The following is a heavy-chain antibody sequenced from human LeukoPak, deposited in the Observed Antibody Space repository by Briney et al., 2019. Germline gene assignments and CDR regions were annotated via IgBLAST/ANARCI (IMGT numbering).Heavy chain of an antibody. Sequence: GGSLRLSCAASGFTFSSYWMSWVRQAPGKGLEWVANIKQDGSEKYYVDSVKGRFTISRDNAKNSLYLQMNSLRAEDTAVYYCARAVGSSSWYPSSLDPWGQGTLVTVSS. CDR1: GFTFSSYW. V-gene: IGHV3-7*01. CDR2: IKQDGSEK. D-gene: IGHD6-13*01. CDR3: ARAVGSSSWYPSSLDP. J-gene: IGHJ5*02.